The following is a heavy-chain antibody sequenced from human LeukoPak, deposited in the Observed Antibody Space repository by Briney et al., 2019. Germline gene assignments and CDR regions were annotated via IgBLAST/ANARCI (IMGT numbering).Heavy chain of an antibody. Sequence: ASVKVSCKASRYTFINYAIHWVRQAPGQGLEWMGWINTGNGSTKYSQTFQGRVTITRDTSASTAYMELSSLRFDDTAVYYCAKVESSSSFDYWCQGTLVTVSS. CDR1: RYTFINYA. J-gene: IGHJ4*02. V-gene: IGHV1-3*04. D-gene: IGHD6-6*01. CDR2: INTGNGST. CDR3: AKVESSSSFDY.